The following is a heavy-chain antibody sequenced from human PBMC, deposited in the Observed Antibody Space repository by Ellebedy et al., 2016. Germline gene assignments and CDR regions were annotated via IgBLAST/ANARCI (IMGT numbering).Heavy chain of an antibody. CDR3: ARGGGYSFDSWWYPDV. J-gene: IGHJ2*01. Sequence: GESLKISXAASGFTFRNFATGWVRQAPGKGLEWVSMISASASTTHYTDSVKGRFTISRDDAENSLYLQMNSLRAEDTGVYYCARGGGYSFDSWWYPDVWGRGTLVTVSS. V-gene: IGHV3-48*04. CDR1: GFTFRNFA. D-gene: IGHD5-12*01. CDR2: ISASASTT.